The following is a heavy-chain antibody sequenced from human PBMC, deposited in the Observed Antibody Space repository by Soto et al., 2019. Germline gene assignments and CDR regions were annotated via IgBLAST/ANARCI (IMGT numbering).Heavy chain of an antibody. J-gene: IGHJ4*02. CDR1: GFTFDDNA. CDR3: AISQDRGGRTTFIY. V-gene: IGHV3-9*01. CDR2: INWKSDI. Sequence: HPGGSLRLSCAVSGFTFDDNAMHWVREAPEKGLEWVSGINWKSDIGYADSVKGRFTISRDNAENSLYLQMNSLGAEDTALYYCAISQDRGGRTTFIYWGQGTQVTVSS. D-gene: IGHD3-16*01.